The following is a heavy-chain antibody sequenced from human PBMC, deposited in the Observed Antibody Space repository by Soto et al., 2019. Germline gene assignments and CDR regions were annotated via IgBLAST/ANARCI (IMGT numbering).Heavy chain of an antibody. CDR3: VRGTRSTSDI. CDR1: GDSVSGNSAAA. Sequence: SQTLSLTCAISGDSVSGNSAAAWNWIRQSPSKGLEWLGRTXXRSXWYNDYALSVKSRITINPDTSKXXFSLQLKSVTPEDAAVYYCVRGTRSTSDIWGQGTMVTVSS. V-gene: IGHV6-1*01. CDR2: TXXRSXWYN. J-gene: IGHJ3*02.